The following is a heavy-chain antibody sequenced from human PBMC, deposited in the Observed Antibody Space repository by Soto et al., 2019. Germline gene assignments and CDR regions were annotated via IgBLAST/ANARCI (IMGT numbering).Heavy chain of an antibody. CDR3: AIDLVGATKAYYFDY. Sequence: SVKVSCKASGGTFSSYAISRVRQAPGQGLEWMGGIIPIFGTANYAQKFQGRVTITADESTSTAYMELSSLRSEDTAVYYCAIDLVGATKAYYFDYWGQGTLVTVSS. CDR1: GGTFSSYA. D-gene: IGHD1-26*01. V-gene: IGHV1-69*13. CDR2: IIPIFGTA. J-gene: IGHJ4*02.